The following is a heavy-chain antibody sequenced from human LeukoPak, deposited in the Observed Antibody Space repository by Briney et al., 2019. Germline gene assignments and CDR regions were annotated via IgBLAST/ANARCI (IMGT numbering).Heavy chain of an antibody. V-gene: IGHV4-34*01. CDR3: ARGGSADFDY. D-gene: IGHD6-19*01. Sequence: GSLRLSCAASGFTVSSNYMSWVRQAPGKGLEWIGEINHSGSTNYNPSLKSRVTISVDTSKNQFSLKLSSVTAADTAVYYCARGGSADFDYWGQGTLVTVSS. J-gene: IGHJ4*02. CDR1: GFTVSSNY. CDR2: INHSGST.